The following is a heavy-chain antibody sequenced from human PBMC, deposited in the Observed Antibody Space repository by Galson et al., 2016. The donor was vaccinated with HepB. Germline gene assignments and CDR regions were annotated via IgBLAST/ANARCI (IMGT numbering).Heavy chain of an antibody. D-gene: IGHD3-16*02. CDR1: GFPFSPYA. V-gene: IGHV3-23*01. CDR3: AKSGVWGTHRSPDY. Sequence: SLRLSCAASGFPFSPYAMSWVRQPPGKGLEWVSSLSGSGDVTHHADSVKGRFTISRDNSKNTLYLQMNSLRAEDTALYYCAKSGVWGTHRSPDYLGQGTLVTVSS. CDR2: LSGSGDVT. J-gene: IGHJ4*02.